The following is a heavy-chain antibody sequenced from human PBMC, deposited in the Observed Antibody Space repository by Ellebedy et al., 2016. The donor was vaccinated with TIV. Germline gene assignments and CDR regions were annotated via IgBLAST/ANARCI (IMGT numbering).Heavy chain of an antibody. CDR1: GFSFSIYG. D-gene: IGHD3-22*01. J-gene: IGHJ4*02. Sequence: GESLKISCEASGFSFSIYGMHWVRQAPGKGLERVAVIWYDGVYIYYTASVKGRFTISRDNSKNTLYLQMNSLRAEDTAVYYCARDRDSYDESCYLGYWGQGTLVSVSS. CDR2: IWYDGVYI. V-gene: IGHV3-33*01. CDR3: ARDRDSYDESCYLGY.